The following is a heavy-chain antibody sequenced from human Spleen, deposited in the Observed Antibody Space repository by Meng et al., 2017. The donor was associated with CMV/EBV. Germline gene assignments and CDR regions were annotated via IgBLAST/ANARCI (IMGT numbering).Heavy chain of an antibody. V-gene: IGHV1-18*01. CDR3: ARDWCTGGTCYSSPFDY. CDR2: ISAHNGNT. D-gene: IGHD2-21*01. J-gene: IGHJ4*02. Sequence: ASVKVSCKASGYSFSNYAISWVRQAPGQGLEWMGWISAHNGNTNYAEKVQGRVTMTTDTSTSTTYMELRSLRPDDTAVYYCARDWCTGGTCYSSPFDYWGQGTLVTVSS. CDR1: GYSFSNYA.